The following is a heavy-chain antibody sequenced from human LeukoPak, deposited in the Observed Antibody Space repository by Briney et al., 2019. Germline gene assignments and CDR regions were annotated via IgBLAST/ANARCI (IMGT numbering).Heavy chain of an antibody. CDR3: AILAGNPY. Sequence: GSLRLSCAASGFTFSSYAMSWVRQAPGKGLEWVSSITGSADNTYYADSVKGRFTISRDNSKNALYLQMNSLRAEDTAVYYCAILAGNPYWGPGTLVTVSS. CDR2: ITGSADNT. D-gene: IGHD2-21*01. J-gene: IGHJ4*02. CDR1: GFTFSSYA. V-gene: IGHV3-23*01.